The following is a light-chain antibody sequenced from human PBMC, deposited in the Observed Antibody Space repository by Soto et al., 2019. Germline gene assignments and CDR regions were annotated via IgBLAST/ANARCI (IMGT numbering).Light chain of an antibody. CDR2: GAS. J-gene: IGKJ5*01. V-gene: IGKV3-20*01. CDR1: QSVSSY. CDR3: QQYGSSPIT. Sequence: EGVLTQSPGTLSLSPGERATLSCRASQSVSSYLAWYQQKPGQAPRLLIYGASSRATGIPDRFSGSGSGTDFTLTISRLEPEDFAVYYCQQYGSSPITFGQGTRLEIK.